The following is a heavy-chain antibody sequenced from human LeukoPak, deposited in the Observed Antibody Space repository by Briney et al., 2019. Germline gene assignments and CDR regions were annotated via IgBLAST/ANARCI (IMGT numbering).Heavy chain of an antibody. CDR3: ARRSGSYEDAFDI. J-gene: IGHJ3*02. CDR2: IYYSGRT. D-gene: IGHD1-26*01. CDR1: GGSISSSSYY. V-gene: IGHV4-39*01. Sequence: SETLSLTCTVSGGSISSSSYYWGWGRQPRGGGVEWIGSIYYSGRTYYNPSLKSRVTISVDTSKNEFSLKLSSVTAADTAVYYCARRSGSYEDAFDIWGQGTMVTVSS.